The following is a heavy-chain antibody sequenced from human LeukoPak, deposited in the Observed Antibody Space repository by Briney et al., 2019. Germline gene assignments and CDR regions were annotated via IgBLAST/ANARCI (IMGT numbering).Heavy chain of an antibody. CDR2: INHSGST. J-gene: IGHJ5*02. D-gene: IGHD6-13*01. Sequence: SETLSLTCAVYGGSFSGYYWTWIRQPPGKGLEWIGEINHSGSTNYNPSLKSRVTISVDTSKNQFSLKLSSVTAADTAVYYCARGPGIAAAGTNNWFDPWGQGTLVTVSS. CDR1: GGSFSGYY. V-gene: IGHV4-34*01. CDR3: ARGPGIAAAGTNNWFDP.